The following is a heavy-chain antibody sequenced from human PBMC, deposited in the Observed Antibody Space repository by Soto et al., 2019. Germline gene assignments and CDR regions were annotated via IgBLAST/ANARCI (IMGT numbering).Heavy chain of an antibody. V-gene: IGHV3-23*01. CDR3: AKRSLSPYCAGGSCYSPCDY. Sequence: EVQLLESGGGLVQPGGSLRLSCAASGFTFSNYAMSWVRQAPGKGLDWVSTISVPDGSTYYADSVKGRFTISRDNSKNTLYLQMNSLRAEDTAIYSCAKRSLSPYCAGGSCYSPCDYWGQGTLVTVSS. CDR2: ISVPDGST. CDR1: GFTFSNYA. D-gene: IGHD2-15*01. J-gene: IGHJ4*02.